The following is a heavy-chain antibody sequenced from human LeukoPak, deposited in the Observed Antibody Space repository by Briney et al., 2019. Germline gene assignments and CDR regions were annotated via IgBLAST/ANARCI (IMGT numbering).Heavy chain of an antibody. CDR2: IRYDGSNK. Sequence: GGSLRLSCAASGFTFSSYGMHWVRQAPGKGLEWVAFIRYDGSNKYYADSVKGRFTISRDNSKNTLYLQMNSLRAEDTAVYYCAKSFTMIVVVPRYWGQGTLVTVSS. V-gene: IGHV3-30*02. CDR3: AKSFTMIVVVPRY. D-gene: IGHD3-22*01. J-gene: IGHJ4*02. CDR1: GFTFSSYG.